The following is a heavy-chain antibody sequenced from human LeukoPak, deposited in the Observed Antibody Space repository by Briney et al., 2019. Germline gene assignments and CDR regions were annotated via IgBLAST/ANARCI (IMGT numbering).Heavy chain of an antibody. D-gene: IGHD1-7*01. Sequence: GGSLRLSCAASGFTFSSYSMNWVRQAPGKGLEWVSSISSSSSYIYYADSVKGRFTISRDNAKNSLYLQMNSLRAEDTAVYYCARDQGELDYFDYWGQGTLVTVSS. CDR3: ARDQGELDYFDY. CDR1: GFTFSSYS. CDR2: ISSSSSYI. V-gene: IGHV3-21*01. J-gene: IGHJ4*02.